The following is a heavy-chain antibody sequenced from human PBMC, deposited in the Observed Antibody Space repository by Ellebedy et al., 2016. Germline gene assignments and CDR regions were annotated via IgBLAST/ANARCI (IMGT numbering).Heavy chain of an antibody. CDR1: RGTFSSYA. CDR3: ARGLVPGDMANWFNP. CDR2: IIPIFGTA. Sequence: SVKVSXKASRGTFSSYAISWVRQAPGQGLEWMGGIIPIFGTANYAQKFQGRVTITADESTSTAYMELSSLRSEDTAVYYCARGLVPGDMANWFNPWGQGTLVTVSS. D-gene: IGHD3-10*01. V-gene: IGHV1-69*13. J-gene: IGHJ5*02.